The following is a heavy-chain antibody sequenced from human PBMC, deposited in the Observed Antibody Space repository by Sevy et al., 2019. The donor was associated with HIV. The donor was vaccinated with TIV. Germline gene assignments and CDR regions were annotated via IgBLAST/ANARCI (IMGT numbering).Heavy chain of an antibody. CDR2: ITSSGSTI. V-gene: IGHV3-48*03. D-gene: IGHD3-22*01. CDR1: GFTFSNFE. CDR3: ARATYYYDSSGPYYFDY. J-gene: IGHJ4*02. Sequence: GGSLRLSCAASGFTFSNFEMNWVRQAPGKGLEWISYITSSGSTIYYADSVQGRFTISRDNAKNSLFLQMNSLRAEDTAVYYCARATYYYDSSGPYYFDYWGQGTLATVSS.